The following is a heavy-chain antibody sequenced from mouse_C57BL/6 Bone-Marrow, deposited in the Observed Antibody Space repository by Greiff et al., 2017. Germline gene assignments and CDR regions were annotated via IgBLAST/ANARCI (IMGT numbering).Heavy chain of an antibody. J-gene: IGHJ4*01. CDR3: ARKGDYDYDVLYYYAMDY. CDR2: IWTGGGT. Sequence: VKVVESGPGLVAPSQSLSITCTVSGFSLTSYAISWVRQPPGKGLEWLGVIWTGGGTNYNSALKSRLSISKDNSKSQVFLKMNSLQTDDTARYYCARKGDYDYDVLYYYAMDYWGQGTSVTVSS. CDR1: GFSLTSYA. D-gene: IGHD2-4*01. V-gene: IGHV2-9-1*01.